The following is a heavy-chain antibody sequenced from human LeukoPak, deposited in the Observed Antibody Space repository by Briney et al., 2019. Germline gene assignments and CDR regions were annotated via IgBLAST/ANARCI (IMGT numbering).Heavy chain of an antibody. D-gene: IGHD5-12*01. J-gene: IGHJ4*02. CDR1: GFTFSSYS. CDR3: ARDYRYAFDN. CDR2: IGISSGNT. V-gene: IGHV3-48*04. Sequence: GGSLRLSCAASGFTFSSYSMNWVRQAPGKGLEWISYIGISSGNTKYADSVKGRFTIFADSAKNSLYLQMNSLRVEDTAVYYCARDYRYAFDNWGQGTLVTVSS.